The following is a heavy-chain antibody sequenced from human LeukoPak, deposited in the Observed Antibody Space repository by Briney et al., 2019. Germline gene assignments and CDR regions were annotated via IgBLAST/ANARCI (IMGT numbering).Heavy chain of an antibody. J-gene: IGHJ5*02. CDR1: GFTFSTFW. Sequence: GGSLRLSCEASGFTFSTFWMTWVRQVPGKGLEWVANIKQDGSERNYVDSVKGRFTISRDNAKNSLYLQMNSLRAEDTAVYYCARGASSSPWGQRTLVTVSS. D-gene: IGHD6-13*01. CDR2: IKQDGSER. CDR3: ARGASSSP. V-gene: IGHV3-7*03.